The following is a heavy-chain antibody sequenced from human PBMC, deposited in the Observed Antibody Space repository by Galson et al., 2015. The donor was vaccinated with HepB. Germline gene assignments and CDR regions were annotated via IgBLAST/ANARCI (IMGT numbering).Heavy chain of an antibody. V-gene: IGHV1-46*01. Sequence: QSGAEVKKPGTSVKVSCKASGYTFTSYYMHWVRQAPGQGLEWMGIINPSGGSTSYAQKFQGRVTMTRDTSTSTVYMELSSLRSEDTAVYYCARDLHANDYGGNSFDYWGQGPRSPSPQ. CDR3: ARDLHANDYGGNSFDY. J-gene: IGHJ4*02. CDR1: GYTFTSYY. CDR2: INPSGGST. D-gene: IGHD4-23*01.